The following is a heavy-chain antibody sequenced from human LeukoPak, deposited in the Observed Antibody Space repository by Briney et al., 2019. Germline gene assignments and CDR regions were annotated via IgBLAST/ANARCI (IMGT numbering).Heavy chain of an antibody. J-gene: IGHJ3*02. CDR1: GYTFTGYY. CDR3: ARHFITIFGVDTDAFDI. Sequence: GASVKVSCKASGYTFTGYYMHWVRQAPGQGLEWMGWINPNSGGTNYAQKFQGRVTMTRDTSISTAYMELSRLRSDDTAVYYCARHFITIFGVDTDAFDIWGQGTMVTVSS. D-gene: IGHD3-3*01. V-gene: IGHV1-2*02. CDR2: INPNSGGT.